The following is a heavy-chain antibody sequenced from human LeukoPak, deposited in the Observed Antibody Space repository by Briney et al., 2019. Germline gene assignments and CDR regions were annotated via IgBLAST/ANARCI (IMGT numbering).Heavy chain of an antibody. J-gene: IGHJ3*01. CDR1: GFTLSNYW. CDR2: IGIAGDT. D-gene: IGHD3-16*01. Sequence: GGSLRLSCEASGFTLSNYWMHWVRQPTGKGLEWVSAIGIAGDTYYPGSVKGRFTMSRENAKNSLYLQMNSLRAGDTAVYYCARGYVHAFDLWGQGTMVTVSS. V-gene: IGHV3-13*04. CDR3: ARGYVHAFDL.